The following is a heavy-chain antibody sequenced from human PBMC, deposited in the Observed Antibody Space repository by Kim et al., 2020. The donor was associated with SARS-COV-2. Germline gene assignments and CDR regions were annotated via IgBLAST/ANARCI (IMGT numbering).Heavy chain of an antibody. CDR3: ARFTPADILTGYPSHAFDI. V-gene: IGHV4-59*08. Sequence: SETLSLTCTVSGGSISSYYWSRIRQPPGKGLEWIGYIYYSGSTNYNPSLKSRVTISVDTSKNQFSLKLSSVTAADTAVYYCARFTPADILTGYPSHAFDIWGQGTMVTVSS. CDR1: GGSISSYY. CDR2: IYYSGST. J-gene: IGHJ3*02. D-gene: IGHD3-9*01.